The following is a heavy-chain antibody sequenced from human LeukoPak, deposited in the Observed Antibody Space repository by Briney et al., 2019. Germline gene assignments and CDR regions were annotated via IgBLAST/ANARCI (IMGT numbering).Heavy chain of an antibody. Sequence: ASVKVSCKVSGYTLTELSIHWVRQAPGKGLEWMGGFNPEDGEKIYVQKFQGRVTMTEDTSIDTAYMELSSLRSEDTAMYYCATDPVGYCSSDGCYSVDYWGQGTLVTVSS. V-gene: IGHV1-24*01. CDR2: FNPEDGEK. CDR1: GYTLTELS. CDR3: ATDPVGYCSSDGCYSVDY. J-gene: IGHJ4*02. D-gene: IGHD2-15*01.